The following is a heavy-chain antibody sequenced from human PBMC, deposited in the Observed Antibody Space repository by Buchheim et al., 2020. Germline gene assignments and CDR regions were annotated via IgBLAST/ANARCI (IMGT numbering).Heavy chain of an antibody. CDR1: GYTFTTFG. Sequence: QVQLVQSGPEVKKPGASVKVSCKASGYTFTTFGITWVRQAPGQGLEWLGWVSANNGRTDYAQKVRGRVTMTTDTSTSTAYMELRSLSSDDTAVYYCARGSVTVDYWGQGTL. J-gene: IGHJ4*02. CDR3: ARGSVTVDY. V-gene: IGHV1-18*01. CDR2: VSANNGRT. D-gene: IGHD4-11*01.